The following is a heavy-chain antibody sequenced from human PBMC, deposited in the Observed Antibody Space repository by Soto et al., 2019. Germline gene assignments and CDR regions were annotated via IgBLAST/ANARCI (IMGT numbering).Heavy chain of an antibody. Sequence: PSETLSLTCTVSGGSISIYYWSWIRQPPGKGLEWIGYIYYSGSTNYNPSLKSRVTISEDTSKNQFSLKLSSVTAADTAMYYCARGTQLPYSFDYWGQGTLVTVSS. J-gene: IGHJ4*02. D-gene: IGHD2-2*01. CDR3: ARGTQLPYSFDY. CDR1: GGSISIYY. CDR2: IYYSGST. V-gene: IGHV4-59*01.